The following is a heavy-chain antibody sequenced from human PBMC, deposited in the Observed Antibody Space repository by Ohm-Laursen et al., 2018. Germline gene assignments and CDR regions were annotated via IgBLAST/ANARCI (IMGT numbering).Heavy chain of an antibody. V-gene: IGHV3-15*01. CDR3: TTEFTYGDYYFDY. CDR2: IKSKIDGGTT. Sequence: SLRLSCAAPGFTFSNAWMSWVRQAPGKGLEWFGRIKSKIDGGTTDYAAPVKGRFTISRDDSINTVFLQMNSLKTEDTAVYYCTTEFTYGDYYFDYWGQGTLVTVSS. J-gene: IGHJ4*02. D-gene: IGHD4-17*01. CDR1: GFTFSNAW.